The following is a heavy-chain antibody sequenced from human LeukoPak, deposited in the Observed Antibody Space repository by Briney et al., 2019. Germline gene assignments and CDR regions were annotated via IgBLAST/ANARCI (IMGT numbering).Heavy chain of an antibody. V-gene: IGHV4-59*08. CDR3: ARHSTFEI. Sequence: SETLSLTCTVSGGSISSYYWSWVRQPPGKELEWIGYISYSGTTKYNPSLKSRVTISVDTSKNQFSLKLSSVTAADAAVYYCARHSTFEIWGQGTMVSVSS. J-gene: IGHJ3*02. CDR2: ISYSGTT. CDR1: GGSISSYY.